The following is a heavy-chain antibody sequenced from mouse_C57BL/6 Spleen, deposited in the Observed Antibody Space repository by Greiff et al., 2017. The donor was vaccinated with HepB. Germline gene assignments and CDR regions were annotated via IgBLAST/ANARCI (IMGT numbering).Heavy chain of an antibody. CDR3: ARNPGLHYAMDY. CDR1: GFSLTSYG. J-gene: IGHJ4*01. CDR2: IWSGGST. Sequence: VKVVESGPGLVQPSQSLSITCTVSGFSLTSYGVHWVRQSPGKGLEWLGVIWSGGSTDYNAAFISRLSISKDNSKSQVFFKMNSLQADDTAIYYCARNPGLHYAMDYWGQGTSVTVSS. V-gene: IGHV2-2*01.